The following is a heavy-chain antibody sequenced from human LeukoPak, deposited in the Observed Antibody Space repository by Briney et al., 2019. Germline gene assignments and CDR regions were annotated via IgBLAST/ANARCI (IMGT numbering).Heavy chain of an antibody. CDR2: ISYDGSNK. J-gene: IGHJ4*02. V-gene: IGHV3-30-3*01. CDR3: AKGVIRGVVPAAMFGY. D-gene: IGHD2-2*01. Sequence: GGSLRLSCAASGFTFSSYAMHWVRQAPGKGLEWVAVISYDGSNKYYADSVKGRFTISRDNSKNTLYLQMNSLRAEDTAVYYCAKGVIRGVVPAAMFGYWGQGTLVTVSS. CDR1: GFTFSSYA.